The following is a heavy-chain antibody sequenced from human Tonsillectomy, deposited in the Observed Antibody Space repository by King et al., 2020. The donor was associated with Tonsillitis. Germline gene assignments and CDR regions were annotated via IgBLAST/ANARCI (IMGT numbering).Heavy chain of an antibody. Sequence: VQLVESGGGLVQPGGSLRLSCAASGFTFSSYAMSWVRQAPGEGLEWVSVIYSGGGSENYADSVKGRFTISRDNSKNTLYLQMNSLRAEDTYVYYCAKDVVVRGFYFDYWGQGTLVTVSS. D-gene: IGHD3-10*01. J-gene: IGHJ4*02. CDR2: IYSGGGSE. CDR1: GFTFSSYA. CDR3: AKDVVVRGFYFDY. V-gene: IGHV3-23*03.